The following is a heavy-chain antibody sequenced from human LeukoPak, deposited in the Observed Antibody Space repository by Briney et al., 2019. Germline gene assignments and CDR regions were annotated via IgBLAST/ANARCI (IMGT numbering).Heavy chain of an antibody. V-gene: IGHV3-30-3*01. D-gene: IGHD1-26*01. CDR3: ARDSVGATNYLDY. CDR1: GFTFSSYA. CDR2: ISYDGSNK. J-gene: IGHJ4*02. Sequence: PGGSLRLSCAASGFTFSSYAMHWVRQAPGKGLEWVAVISYDGSNKYYADSVKGRFTISRDNSKNTLYLQMNSLRAEDTAVYYCARDSVGATNYLDYWGQGTLVTVSS.